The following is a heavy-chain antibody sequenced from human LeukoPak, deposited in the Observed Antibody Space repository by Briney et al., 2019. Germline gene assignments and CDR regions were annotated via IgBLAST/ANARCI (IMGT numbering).Heavy chain of an antibody. CDR1: GGTFSSYT. CDR2: IIPILGIA. V-gene: IGHV1-69*04. J-gene: IGHJ6*03. Sequence: GASVKVSCKASGGTFSSYTISWVRQAPGQGLEWMGRIIPILGIANYAQKFQGRVTITADKSTSTAYMELSSLRSEDTAVYYCARDRDGVFGVVIYYYMDVWGKGTTVTVSS. D-gene: IGHD3-3*01. CDR3: ARDRDGVFGVVIYYYMDV.